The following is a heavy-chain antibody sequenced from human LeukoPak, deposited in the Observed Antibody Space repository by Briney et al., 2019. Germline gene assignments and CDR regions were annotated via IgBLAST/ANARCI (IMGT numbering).Heavy chain of an antibody. Sequence: SVKVSCKASGGTFSSYAISWVRQAPGQGLEWMGGIIPIFGTANYAQKFQGRVTITADESTSTAYMELSSLRSEDTAVYHCARDYIVGATTSSEYFQHWGQGTLVTVSS. J-gene: IGHJ1*01. CDR1: GGTFSSYA. V-gene: IGHV1-69*13. D-gene: IGHD1-26*01. CDR2: IIPIFGTA. CDR3: ARDYIVGATTSSEYFQH.